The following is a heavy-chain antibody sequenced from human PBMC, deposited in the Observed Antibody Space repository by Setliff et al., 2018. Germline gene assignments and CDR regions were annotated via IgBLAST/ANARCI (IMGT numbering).Heavy chain of an antibody. Sequence: ASVKVSCKASGYTFTSYGISWVRQAPGQGLEWMGWISAYNGNTNYAQKLQGRVTMTRDTSISTAYMELSRLRSDDTAVYYCAGSTVTQVDYWGQGTLVTVSS. D-gene: IGHD4-17*01. V-gene: IGHV1-18*01. J-gene: IGHJ4*02. CDR1: GYTFTSYG. CDR2: ISAYNGNT. CDR3: AGSTVTQVDY.